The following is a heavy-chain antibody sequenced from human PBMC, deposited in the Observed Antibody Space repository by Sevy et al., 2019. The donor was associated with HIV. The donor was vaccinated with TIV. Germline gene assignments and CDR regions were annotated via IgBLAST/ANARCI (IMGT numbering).Heavy chain of an antibody. CDR1: GFTFSSYA. V-gene: IGHV3-30-3*01. J-gene: IGHJ4*02. D-gene: IGHD3-10*01. CDR3: ARDRKVRGVMGYFDY. CDR2: ISYDGSNK. Sequence: GGSLRLSCAASGFTFSSYAMHWVRQAPGKGLEWVAVISYDGSNKYYADSVKGRFTISRDNSKNTLYLQMNSLRAEDTVVYYCARDRKVRGVMGYFDYWGQGTLVTVSS.